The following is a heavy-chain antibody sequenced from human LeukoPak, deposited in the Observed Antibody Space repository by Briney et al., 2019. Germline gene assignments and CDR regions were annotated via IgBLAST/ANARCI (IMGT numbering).Heavy chain of an antibody. CDR1: GGSFSGYY. D-gene: IGHD2-15*01. Sequence: PSETLSLTCAVYGGSFSGYYWSWIRQPPGKGLEWIGEINHSGSTNYNPSLKSRVTISVDTSKKQFSLKLSSVTAADTAVYYCARGTRILRYCSGGSCPVNWFDPWGQGTLVTVSS. CDR3: ARGTRILRYCSGGSCPVNWFDP. CDR2: INHSGST. J-gene: IGHJ5*02. V-gene: IGHV4-34*01.